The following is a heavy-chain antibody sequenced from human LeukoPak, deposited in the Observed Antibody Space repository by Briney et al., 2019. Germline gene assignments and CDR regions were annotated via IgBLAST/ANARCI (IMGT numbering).Heavy chain of an antibody. CDR3: ARRYYDYVWGSYRPLDY. D-gene: IGHD3-16*02. J-gene: IGHJ4*02. CDR1: GGSFSGYY. CDR2: INHSGST. Sequence: TSETLSLTCAVYGGSFSGYYWGWIRQPPGKGLEWIGEINHSGSTNYNPSLKSRVTISVDTSKNQFSLKLSSVTAADTAVYYCARRYYDYVWGSYRPLDYWGQGTLVTVSS. V-gene: IGHV4-34*01.